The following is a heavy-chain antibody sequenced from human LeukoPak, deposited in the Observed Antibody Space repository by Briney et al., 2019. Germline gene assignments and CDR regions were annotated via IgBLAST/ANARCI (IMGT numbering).Heavy chain of an antibody. CDR1: GYPFTSFG. CDR2: ISGNKGDT. D-gene: IGHD4-17*01. CDR3: ARGSYGEVAFDI. J-gene: IGHJ3*02. Sequence: ASVKVSCKASGYPFTSFGISWVRQAPGQGFEWMGCISGNKGDTIYAQKVQGRVTMTTDRSTSTTHMELRSLRPDDTAVYYCARGSYGEVAFDIWGQGTMVTVSS. V-gene: IGHV1-18*01.